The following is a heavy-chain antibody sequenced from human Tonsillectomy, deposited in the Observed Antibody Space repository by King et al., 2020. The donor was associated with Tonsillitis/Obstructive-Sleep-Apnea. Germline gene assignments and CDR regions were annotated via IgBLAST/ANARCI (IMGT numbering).Heavy chain of an antibody. J-gene: IGHJ4*02. CDR3: ASNYDILTGYSY. D-gene: IGHD3-9*01. V-gene: IGHV3-9*01. CDR2: ISWNSGSI. CDR1: GFTFDDYA. Sequence: VQLVESGGGFVQPGRSLRLSCAASGFTFDDYAMHWVRQAPGKGLEWVSGISWNSGSIGYADSVKGRFTISRDNAKNSLYLQMNSLRAEDTALYYCASNYDILTGYSYWGQGTLVTVSS.